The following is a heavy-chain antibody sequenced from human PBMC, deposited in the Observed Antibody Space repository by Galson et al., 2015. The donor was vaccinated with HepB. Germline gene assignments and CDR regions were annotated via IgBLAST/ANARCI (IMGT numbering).Heavy chain of an antibody. CDR2: IYGSAYST. J-gene: IGHJ3*01. V-gene: IGHV3-23*01. Sequence: SLRLSCAASGFTFSNYAMSWVRQAPGKGLEWISSIYGSAYSTYYADSVKGRFFISRDNSKNTLYLHMNSLRAADTDLYYCAKSTASYGPSDAFDVWGQGTMGTVSS. CDR1: GFTFSNYA. CDR3: AKSTASYGPSDAFDV. D-gene: IGHD5-18*01.